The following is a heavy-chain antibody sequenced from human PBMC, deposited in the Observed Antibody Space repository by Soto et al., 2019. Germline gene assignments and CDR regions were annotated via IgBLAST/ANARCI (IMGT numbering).Heavy chain of an antibody. CDR3: ARDKRFGELRGAYYYYYGMDV. Sequence: SETLSLTCAVSGGSISSSNWWSWVRQPPGKGLEWIGEIYHSGSTNYNPSLKSRVTISVDKSKNQFSLKLSSVTAADTAVYYCARDKRFGELRGAYYYYYGMDVWGQGTTVTVSS. D-gene: IGHD3-10*01. CDR2: IYHSGST. J-gene: IGHJ6*02. CDR1: GGSISSSNW. V-gene: IGHV4-4*02.